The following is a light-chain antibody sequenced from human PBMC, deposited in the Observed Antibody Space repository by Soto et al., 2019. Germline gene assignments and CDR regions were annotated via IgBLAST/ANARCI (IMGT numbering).Light chain of an antibody. CDR3: SSYTSSNPLV. J-gene: IGLJ2*01. CDR1: SSDVGDYNY. CDR2: GVS. Sequence: QSALTQPASVSGSPGQSITISCTGTSSDVGDYNYVSWYQQHPGKAPKLIIYGVSNRPSGISNRFSGSKSGNTASLTISGLEAEDEADYYSSSYTSSNPLVFGGGTKVTVL. V-gene: IGLV2-14*01.